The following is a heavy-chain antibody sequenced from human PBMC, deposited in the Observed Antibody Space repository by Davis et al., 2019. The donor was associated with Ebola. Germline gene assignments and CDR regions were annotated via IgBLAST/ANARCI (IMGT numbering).Heavy chain of an antibody. CDR2: IYYSGST. Sequence: PSETLSLTCTVSGGSISSHYWSWIRQPPGKGLEWIGYIYYSGSTNYNPSLKSRVTISVDTSKNQFSLKLSSVTAADTAVYYCARDLGRYYYDSSGYYYDPGYYFDYWGQGTLVTVSS. J-gene: IGHJ4*02. CDR1: GGSISSHY. CDR3: ARDLGRYYYDSSGYYYDPGYYFDY. D-gene: IGHD3-22*01. V-gene: IGHV4-59*11.